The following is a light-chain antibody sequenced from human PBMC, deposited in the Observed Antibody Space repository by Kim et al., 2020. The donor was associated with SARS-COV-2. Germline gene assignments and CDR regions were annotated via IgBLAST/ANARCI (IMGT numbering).Light chain of an antibody. CDR1: RGHRNNL. CDR2: VEGSGSY. CDR3: ETWDSNIQV. V-gene: IGLV4-60*03. J-gene: IGLJ3*02. Sequence: SAYKLTSALSRGHRNNLSAGHQQQQGKAPRFLMKVEGSGSYNKGGGVPQRFSGSRSGADRYLIISNLHSEDEADYYCETWDSNIQVFGGGTQLTVL.